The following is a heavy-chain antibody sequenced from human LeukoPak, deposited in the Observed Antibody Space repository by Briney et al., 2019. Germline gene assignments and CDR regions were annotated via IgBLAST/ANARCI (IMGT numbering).Heavy chain of an antibody. CDR1: GFTFSTFD. V-gene: IGHV3-23*01. J-gene: IGHJ4*02. Sequence: GGSLRLSCAASGFTFSTFDMSWVRQAPGKGLQWVSTISGAGGTTLFADSVKGRLSISRDNSNNKVFLQMNSLRVEDTAVYYCAKASDFDSSGFPIDVFDFWGQGLLVSVAS. D-gene: IGHD3-22*01. CDR2: ISGAGGTT. CDR3: AKASDFDSSGFPIDVFDF.